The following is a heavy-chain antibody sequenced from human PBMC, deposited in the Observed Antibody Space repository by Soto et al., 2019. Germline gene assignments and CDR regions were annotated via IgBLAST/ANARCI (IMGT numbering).Heavy chain of an antibody. Sequence: QVQLQESGPGLVKPSETLSLTCTVSGGSVNTDSDYWSWIRQPPGKGLEWIGYIYNSGATNYNRSLKSRVTISLDTSKSQFSRNLSSVTAADTAVYYCARTGGPVSFDYWGQGTPATVSS. CDR2: IYNSGAT. CDR1: GGSVNTDSDY. J-gene: IGHJ4*02. CDR3: ARTGGPVSFDY. D-gene: IGHD2-15*01. V-gene: IGHV4-61*01.